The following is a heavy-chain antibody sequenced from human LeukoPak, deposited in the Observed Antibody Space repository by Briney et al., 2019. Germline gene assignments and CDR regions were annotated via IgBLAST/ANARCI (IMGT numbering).Heavy chain of an antibody. Sequence: SETLSLTCAVYGGSFSGYDWSWIRQPPGKGLEWIGEINHSGSTNYNPSLKSRVTISVDTYKNQFSLKLSSVTAADTAVYYCARLGSGYYSDYFDYWGQGTLVTVSS. J-gene: IGHJ4*02. CDR3: ARLGSGYYSDYFDY. CDR1: GGSFSGYD. D-gene: IGHD3-22*01. CDR2: INHSGST. V-gene: IGHV4-34*01.